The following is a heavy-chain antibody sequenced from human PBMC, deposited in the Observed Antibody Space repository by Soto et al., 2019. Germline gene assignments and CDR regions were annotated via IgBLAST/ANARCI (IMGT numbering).Heavy chain of an antibody. V-gene: IGHV4-34*01. Sequence: TLSLTCAVYGGSFSGYYWSWIRQPPGKGLEWIGEINHSGSTNYNPSLKSRVTISVDTSKNQFSLKLSSVTAADTAVYYCASLRGLYSNLYYYYYGMDVWGQGTTVTVSS. CDR1: GGSFSGYY. CDR3: ASLRGLYSNLYYYYYGMDV. D-gene: IGHD4-4*01. J-gene: IGHJ6*02. CDR2: INHSGST.